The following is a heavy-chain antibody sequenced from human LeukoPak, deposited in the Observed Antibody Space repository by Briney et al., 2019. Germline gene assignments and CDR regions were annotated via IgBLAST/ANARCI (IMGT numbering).Heavy chain of an antibody. CDR1: GFTFDNFG. CDR3: AKSTGLYFYGVDV. J-gene: IGHJ6*02. CDR2: ISWNSNNI. Sequence: GGSLRLSCAASGFTFDNFGMYWFRQAPGRGLEWVTAISWNSNNIAYADSVKGRFTLSRDNAKNSLYLQMNSLRTEDTALYYCAKSTGLYFYGVDVWGQGTTVTVSS. V-gene: IGHV3-9*01. D-gene: IGHD3-10*01.